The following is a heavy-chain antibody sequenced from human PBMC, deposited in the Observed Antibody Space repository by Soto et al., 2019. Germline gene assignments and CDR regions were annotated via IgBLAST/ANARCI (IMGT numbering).Heavy chain of an antibody. V-gene: IGHV1-69*12. CDR3: ARKKGDFGDLDAFDI. CDR1: GGTFSSYA. D-gene: IGHD3-10*01. Sequence: QVQLVQSGAEVKKPGSSVKVSCKASGGTFSSYAISWVQQAPGQGLEWMGGIIPIFGTANYAQKFQGRVMITADESTSTAYMELSRLRSEDTAVYYGARKKGDFGDLDAFDIWGQGTMVTVSS. CDR2: IIPIFGTA. J-gene: IGHJ3*02.